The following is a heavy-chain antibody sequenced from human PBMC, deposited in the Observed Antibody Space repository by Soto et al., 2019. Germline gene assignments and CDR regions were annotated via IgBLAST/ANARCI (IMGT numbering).Heavy chain of an antibody. J-gene: IGHJ5*02. Sequence: QVQLVQSGAEVKKPGSSVKVSCKASGGTFSSYAISWVRQAPGQGLEWMGGIIPIFGTANYAQKFQGRVTITADESTSTAYMERSSLRSEDTAVYYCARARYCSGGSCWYDPWGQGTLVTVSS. CDR2: IIPIFGTA. D-gene: IGHD2-15*01. CDR1: GGTFSSYA. V-gene: IGHV1-69*12. CDR3: ARARYCSGGSCWYDP.